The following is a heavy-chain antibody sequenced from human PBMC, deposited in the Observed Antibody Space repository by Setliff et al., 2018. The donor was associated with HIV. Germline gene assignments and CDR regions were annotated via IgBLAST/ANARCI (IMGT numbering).Heavy chain of an antibody. V-gene: IGHV4-4*08. CDR1: GDSISSYY. CDR2: IYTSGST. D-gene: IGHD4-17*01. CDR3: ARNVGGLRSAVNWFDP. Sequence: SETLSLTCTVSGDSISSYYWSWIRQPPGKGLEWIGYIYTSGSTNYNPSLKSRVTISVDTSKNQFSLKLNSVTAADTAVYYCARNVGGLRSAVNWFDPWGQGTLVTVSS. J-gene: IGHJ5*02.